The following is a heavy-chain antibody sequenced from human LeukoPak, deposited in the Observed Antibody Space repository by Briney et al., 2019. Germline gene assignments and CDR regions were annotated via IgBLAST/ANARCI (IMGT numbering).Heavy chain of an antibody. Sequence: GGSLRLSCAASGFTFSSYAMHWVRQAPGKGLEWVTLISYDGSNKYYADSVKGRFTISRDNSKNTLYLQVNSLRAEDTAVYYCARDRYSSGWYGDFDCWGQGTLVTVSS. CDR2: ISYDGSNK. J-gene: IGHJ4*02. CDR3: ARDRYSSGWYGDFDC. V-gene: IGHV3-30-3*01. D-gene: IGHD6-19*01. CDR1: GFTFSSYA.